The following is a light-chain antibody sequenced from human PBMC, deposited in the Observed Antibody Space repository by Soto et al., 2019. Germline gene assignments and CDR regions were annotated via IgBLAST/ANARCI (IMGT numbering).Light chain of an antibody. V-gene: IGKV1-27*01. J-gene: IGKJ3*01. CDR1: QGISNY. CDR2: GAS. CDR3: QKYDRDPFT. Sequence: DIQMTQSPSSLSASVGDRVTITCRASQGISNYLVWYQQKPGKVPQLLIFGASTLQSGVPSRFSGSGSGTDFTLTISSLQPEDVAIYYCQKYDRDPFTFGPGTKVDIK.